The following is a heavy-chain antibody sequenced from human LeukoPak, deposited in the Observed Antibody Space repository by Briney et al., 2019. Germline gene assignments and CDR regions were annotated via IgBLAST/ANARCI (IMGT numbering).Heavy chain of an antibody. CDR1: NSFITNHYY. J-gene: IGHJ4*02. V-gene: IGHV4-38-2*01. Sequence: SETLSLTCVVSNSFITNHYYWGWIRRPPGKGLEWIGSVFHTGSTYYNPSFKTRVIISVDTSKNHFSLKMTSVTAADTAMYCARGIASAGHDYWGLGTLVTVSS. CDR2: VFHTGST. D-gene: IGHD2-15*01. CDR3: ARGIASAGHDY.